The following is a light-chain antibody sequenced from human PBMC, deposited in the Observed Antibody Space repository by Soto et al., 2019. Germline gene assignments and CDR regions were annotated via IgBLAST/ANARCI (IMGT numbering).Light chain of an antibody. Sequence: QSALTQPASVSGSPGQSITISCTGSGSDIGAYNYVSWYQQHPGKAPKLLIHGVTRRPSGVSSRFSASKSAYTASLTISGLQAEDEADYYCCSYAGSYTHVFGTGTKVTVL. CDR1: GSDIGAYNY. CDR3: CSYAGSYTHV. CDR2: GVT. V-gene: IGLV2-14*01. J-gene: IGLJ1*01.